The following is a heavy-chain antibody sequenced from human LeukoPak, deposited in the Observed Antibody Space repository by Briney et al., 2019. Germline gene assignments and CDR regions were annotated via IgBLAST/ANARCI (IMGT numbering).Heavy chain of an antibody. J-gene: IGHJ3*02. CDR1: GGSISSRSYY. CDR2: IYYDGST. D-gene: IGHD3-9*01. CDR3: ARVADILTGYFFAFDI. V-gene: IGHV4-39*07. Sequence: ASETLSLTCTVSGGSISSRSYYWGWIRHPPGKGLEWIGTIYYDGSTYYNPSLKSRVTMSIDTSKSQFSLKLSSVTAADTAVYYCARVADILTGYFFAFDIWGQGTMVTVS.